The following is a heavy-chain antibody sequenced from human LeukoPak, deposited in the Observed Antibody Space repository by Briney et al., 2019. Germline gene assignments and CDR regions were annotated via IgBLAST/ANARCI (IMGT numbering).Heavy chain of an antibody. J-gene: IGHJ6*02. D-gene: IGHD1/OR15-1a*01. V-gene: IGHV3-30-3*01. CDR3: ARATNYGMDV. CDR1: GFTFTSYA. Sequence: PGGSLRLSCAASGFTFTSYAMHWVRQAPGKGLEWVAVISYDGSNKYYADSVKGRFTISRDNSKNTLYLQMNRLRAEDTAVYYCARATNYGMDVWGQGTTVTVSS. CDR2: ISYDGSNK.